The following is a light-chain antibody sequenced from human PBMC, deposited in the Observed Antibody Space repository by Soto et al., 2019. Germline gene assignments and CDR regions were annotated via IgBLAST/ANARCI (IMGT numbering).Light chain of an antibody. V-gene: IGKV3-15*01. J-gene: IGKJ1*01. CDR1: QSVSNN. CDR2: DAS. Sequence: EIVLTQSPATLSLSPGERATLSCSASQSVSNNYLAWYQQKPGQAPRLLIFDASTRATGIPARFSGSGSGTEFTLTITSLQSEDFAVYYCQQYNAWPRTFGQGTKVDIK. CDR3: QQYNAWPRT.